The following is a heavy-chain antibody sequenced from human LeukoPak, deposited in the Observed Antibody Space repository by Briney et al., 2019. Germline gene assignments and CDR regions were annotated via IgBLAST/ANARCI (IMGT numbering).Heavy chain of an antibody. J-gene: IGHJ4*02. CDR1: GYTFTSYY. V-gene: IGHV1-46*01. CDR2: INPSGGST. D-gene: IGHD1-1*01. Sequence: ASVKVSCKASGYTFTSYYMHWVRRAPGQGLEWMGIINPSGGSTSYAQKFQGRVTMTRDMSTSTVYMELSSLRSEDTAVYYCARDRGTDFDYWGQGTLVTVSS. CDR3: ARDRGTDFDY.